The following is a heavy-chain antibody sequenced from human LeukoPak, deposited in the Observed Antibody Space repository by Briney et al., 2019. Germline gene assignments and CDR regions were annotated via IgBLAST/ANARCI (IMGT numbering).Heavy chain of an antibody. V-gene: IGHV3-30*18. Sequence: RAGGSLRLSCAASGFTFSSYGMHWVRQAPGKGLEWVAVISYDGSNKYYADSVKGRFTISRDDSKNTLYLQMNSLRAEDTAVYYCAKDEGYCSGGGCTNWFDPWGQGTLVTVSS. CDR3: AKDEGYCSGGGCTNWFDP. D-gene: IGHD2-15*01. J-gene: IGHJ5*02. CDR2: ISYDGSNK. CDR1: GFTFSSYG.